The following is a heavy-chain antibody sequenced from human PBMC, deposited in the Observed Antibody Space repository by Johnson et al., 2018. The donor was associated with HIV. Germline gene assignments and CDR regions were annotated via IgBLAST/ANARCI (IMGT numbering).Heavy chain of an antibody. CDR2: IHWNGGST. D-gene: IGHD1-26*01. V-gene: IGHV3-20*04. CDR3: ARDQEGYYDSVFDM. J-gene: IGHJ3*02. Sequence: VQLVESGGGVVRPGGSLRLSCAASGFTFDDYGMNWVRQAPGKGLEWVSGIHWNGGSTFYADSVKGRFTISRDNANNSLFLQMNSLRAEDTAFYYCARDQEGYYDSVFDMWGQGTLVTVSS. CDR1: GFTFDDYG.